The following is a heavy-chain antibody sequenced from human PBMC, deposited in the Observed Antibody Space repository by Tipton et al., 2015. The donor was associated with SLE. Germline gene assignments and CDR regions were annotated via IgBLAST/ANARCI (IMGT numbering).Heavy chain of an antibody. CDR3: ARGTTMIYDY. CDR1: GFTFSSYA. Sequence: SLRLSCAASGFTFSSYAMSRVRQAPGKGLEWVSAISGSGGSIYFPDSVKGRFTISRDNSKNTLYLQMNSLRAEDTAVYYCARGTTMIYDYGGQGTLVTVSS. V-gene: IGHV3-23*01. D-gene: IGHD3-22*01. J-gene: IGHJ4*02. CDR2: ISGSGGSI.